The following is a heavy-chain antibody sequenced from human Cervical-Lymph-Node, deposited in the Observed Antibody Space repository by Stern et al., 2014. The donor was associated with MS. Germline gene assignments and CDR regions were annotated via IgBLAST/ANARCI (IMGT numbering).Heavy chain of an antibody. CDR2: ISRSSATT. CDR3: ARGITIFGVVTQLDV. D-gene: IGHD3-3*01. V-gene: IGHV3-48*01. Sequence: EVQLVESGGRLVQPGGSLRLPCAASGFPFSSHSMNWARQAPGKGREGVSYISRSSATTHYADSVKGRFTISRDNAKNSLYLQMNSLRAEDTAVYYCARGITIFGVVTQLDVWGQGTTVTVSS. CDR1: GFPFSSHS. J-gene: IGHJ6*02.